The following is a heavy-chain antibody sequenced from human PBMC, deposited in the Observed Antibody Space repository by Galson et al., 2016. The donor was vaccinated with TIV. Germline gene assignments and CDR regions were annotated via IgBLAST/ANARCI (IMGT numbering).Heavy chain of an antibody. V-gene: IGHV1-69*06. Sequence: SVKVSCKASGGIFNSYAVSWVRQAPGQGLEWMGGIIGIFGTANYAQKLQGRVTITADKSSSTVYMELSSLRSADTAVYYCARDVEARLYDPNWFDSWGQGTLVTVSS. J-gene: IGHJ5*01. CDR3: ARDVEARLYDPNWFDS. D-gene: IGHD3-3*01. CDR1: GGIFNSYA. CDR2: IIGIFGTA.